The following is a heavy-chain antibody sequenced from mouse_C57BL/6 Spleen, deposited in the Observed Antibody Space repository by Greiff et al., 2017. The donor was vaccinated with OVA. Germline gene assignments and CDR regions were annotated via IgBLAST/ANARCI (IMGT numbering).Heavy chain of an antibody. Sequence: EVQLQQSGPELVKPGASVKISCKASGYTFTDYNMDWVNQSHGKSLEWIGDIIPNNGGTNYNQKFKGKVTLTVDNSSSTAYMELRSLTSEDTAVDFCARGGRNYVAFAYWGQGPLVTVA. D-gene: IGHD2-5*01. CDR3: ARGGRNYVAFAY. CDR1: GYTFTDYN. CDR2: IIPNNGGT. V-gene: IGHV1-18*01. J-gene: IGHJ3*01.